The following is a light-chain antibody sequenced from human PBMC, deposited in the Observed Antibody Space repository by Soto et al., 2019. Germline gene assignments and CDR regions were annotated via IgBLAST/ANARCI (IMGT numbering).Light chain of an antibody. CDR1: QSVSSN. J-gene: IGKJ1*01. CDR3: QQHNNWPPT. V-gene: IGKV3-15*01. Sequence: EIVMTQSPATLSVSLGERATLSCRASQSVSSNLAWYQQKPGQAPRLLIYGASTRATGFPARFSGSGSGTEFTLTINSLQSDDFAVYYCQQHNNWPPTFGQGTKVEIK. CDR2: GAS.